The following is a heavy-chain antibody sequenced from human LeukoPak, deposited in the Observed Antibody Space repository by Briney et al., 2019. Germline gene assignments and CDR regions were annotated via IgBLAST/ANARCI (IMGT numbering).Heavy chain of an antibody. V-gene: IGHV4-39*01. J-gene: IGHJ4*02. Sequence: SETLSLTCTVSGGSIRSSYYYWGWIRQPPGKGLEWIGSIYDSGSTYYNPSLKSRVTISVDTSKNQFSLKLNSVTAADTAVYYCVRRTSGSYSDYWGQGTLVTVSS. D-gene: IGHD1-26*01. CDR2: IYDSGST. CDR3: VRRTSGSYSDY. CDR1: GGSIRSSYYY.